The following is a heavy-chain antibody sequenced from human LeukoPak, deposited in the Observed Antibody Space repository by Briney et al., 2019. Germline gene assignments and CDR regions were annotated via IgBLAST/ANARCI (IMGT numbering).Heavy chain of an antibody. D-gene: IGHD2-2*01. V-gene: IGHV1-8*02. Sequence: ASVKVSCKASGGTFSSYAINWVRQATGQGLEWMGWMNPNSGNTGYAQKFQGRVTMTRNTSISTAYMELSSLRSEDTAVYYCARANIVVVPAALYYYYYGMDVWGQGTTVTVSS. CDR2: MNPNSGNT. CDR1: GGTFSSYA. CDR3: ARANIVVVPAALYYYYYGMDV. J-gene: IGHJ6*02.